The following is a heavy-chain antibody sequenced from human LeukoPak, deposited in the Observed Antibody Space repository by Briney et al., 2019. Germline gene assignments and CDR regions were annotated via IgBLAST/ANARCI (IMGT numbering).Heavy chain of an antibody. V-gene: IGHV3-30*02. J-gene: IGHJ4*02. Sequence: GRSLRLSCAPSGFLFSSYAMHWVRQAPGKGLEWVAFIHYDGSNQYYADSVKGRFTISRDNAKNSLYMQMNSLRADDTAVYYCARDEVGATTEFDYWGQGTLVTVSS. CDR2: IHYDGSNQ. CDR1: GFLFSSYA. CDR3: ARDEVGATTEFDY. D-gene: IGHD1-26*01.